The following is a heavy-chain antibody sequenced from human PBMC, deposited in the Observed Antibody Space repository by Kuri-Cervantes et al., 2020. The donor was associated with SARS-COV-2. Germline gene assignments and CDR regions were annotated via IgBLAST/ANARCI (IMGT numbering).Heavy chain of an antibody. J-gene: IGHJ6*02. CDR3: ARGGYDFWSGYYGEDYYYYYGMDV. D-gene: IGHD3-3*01. CDR1: GFTFSSYA. CDR2: ISYDGSNK. V-gene: IGHV3-30-3*01. Sequence: GSSLKISCAASGFTFSSYAMHWVRQAPGKGLEWVAVISYDGSNKYYADSVKGRFTISRDNSKNTLYLQMNSLRAEDTAVYYCARGGYDFWSGYYGEDYYYYYGMDVWGQGTTVTVSS.